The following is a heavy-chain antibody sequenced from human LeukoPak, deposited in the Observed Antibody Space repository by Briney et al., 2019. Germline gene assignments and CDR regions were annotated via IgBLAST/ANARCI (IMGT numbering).Heavy chain of an antibody. J-gene: IGHJ4*02. D-gene: IGHD1-20*01. Sequence: SQTLSLTCTVSGGSISSGSYYWSWIRQPPGKGLEWIGYIYYSGSTNYNPSLKSRVTISVDTSKNQFSLKLSSVTAADTAVYYCASHRITGTTGGRQFDYWGQGTLVTVSS. V-gene: IGHV4-61*01. CDR2: IYYSGST. CDR1: GGSISSGSYY. CDR3: ASHRITGTTGGRQFDY.